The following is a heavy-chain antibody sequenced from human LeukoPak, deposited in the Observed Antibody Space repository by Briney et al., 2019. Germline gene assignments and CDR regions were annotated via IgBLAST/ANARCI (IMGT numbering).Heavy chain of an antibody. D-gene: IGHD3-10*01. J-gene: IGHJ3*02. V-gene: IGHV1-2*04. CDR2: INPNSGGT. CDR3: ASSDTYGDAFDI. CDR1: GYTFTGYY. Sequence: GASVMVSCKASGYTFTGYYMHWVRQAPGQGLEWMGWINPNSGGTNYAQKFQGWVTMTRDTSTSTAYMELSRLRSDDTAVYYCASSDTYGDAFDIWGQGTMVTVSS.